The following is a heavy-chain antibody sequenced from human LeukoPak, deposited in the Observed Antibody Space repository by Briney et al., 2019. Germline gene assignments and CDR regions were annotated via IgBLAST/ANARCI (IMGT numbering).Heavy chain of an antibody. CDR1: GGSITSSNYY. CDR2: ISYSGST. V-gene: IGHV4-39*01. J-gene: IGHJ4*02. Sequence: PSETLSLTCSVSGGSITSSNYYWDWIRQPPGKGLECIGSISYSGSTYYNPSLKSRVTISVDTSKNQFSLKLSSVTAADTAVYYCARADSFGGFFFDSWGQGTLVAVSS. D-gene: IGHD3-10*01. CDR3: ARADSFGGFFFDS.